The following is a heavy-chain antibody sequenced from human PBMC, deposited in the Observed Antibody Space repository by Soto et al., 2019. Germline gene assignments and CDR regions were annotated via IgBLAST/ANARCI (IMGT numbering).Heavy chain of an antibody. CDR2: IYYSGST. Sequence: SETLSLTCTVSGGSIINGGYYWSWIRQHPRKSLEWIGYIYYSGSTYYNPSHKSRVIISLDMSKKQFSLKLSSVTAADTVVYFCARGKGSGSYYKRYYFEYWGQGTLVTVSS. V-gene: IGHV4-31*03. J-gene: IGHJ4*02. D-gene: IGHD3-10*01. CDR1: GGSIINGGYY. CDR3: ARGKGSGSYYKRYYFEY.